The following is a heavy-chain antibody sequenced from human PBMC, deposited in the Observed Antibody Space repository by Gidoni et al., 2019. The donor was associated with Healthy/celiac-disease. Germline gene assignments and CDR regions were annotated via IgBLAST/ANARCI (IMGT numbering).Heavy chain of an antibody. D-gene: IGHD2-15*01. Sequence: QVQLQQWGAGLLKTSETLSLTCAVYGGSFSGYYWSWIRQPPGKGLEWIGEINHSGSTNYNPSLKSRVTISVDTSKIQFSLKLSSVTAADTAVYYCARGIPGVVVAATLHFDYWGQGTLVTVSS. CDR1: GGSFSGYY. CDR2: INHSGST. CDR3: ARGIPGVVVAATLHFDY. J-gene: IGHJ4*02. V-gene: IGHV4-34*01.